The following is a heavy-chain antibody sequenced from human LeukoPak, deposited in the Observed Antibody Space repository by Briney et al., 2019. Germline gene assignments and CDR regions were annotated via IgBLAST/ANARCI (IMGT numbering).Heavy chain of an antibody. V-gene: IGHV3-48*03. J-gene: IGHJ6*02. CDR3: AKAGYDFWSGPGGYYYGMDV. Sequence: GGSLRLSCAASGFTFSGFEMNWVRQAPGKGLEWVSYISSSGSTIYYADSVKGRFTISRDNAKNSLYLQMNSLRAEDTAVYYCAKAGYDFWSGPGGYYYGMDVWGQGTTVTVSS. D-gene: IGHD3-3*01. CDR1: GFTFSGFE. CDR2: ISSSGSTI.